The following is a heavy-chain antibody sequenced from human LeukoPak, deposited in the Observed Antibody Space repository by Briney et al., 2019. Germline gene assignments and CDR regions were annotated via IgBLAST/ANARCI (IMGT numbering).Heavy chain of an antibody. J-gene: IGHJ5*02. Sequence: SETLSLTCTVSGGSISSYNWSWIRQPPGKGLEWIGYMYYSGSTNYNPSLKSRVTISGDTSKNQFSLKLSSVTAADTAVYYCARAERRYWFDPWGQGTLVTVSS. CDR1: GGSISSYN. CDR2: MYYSGST. CDR3: ARAERRYWFDP. D-gene: IGHD1-1*01. V-gene: IGHV4-59*01.